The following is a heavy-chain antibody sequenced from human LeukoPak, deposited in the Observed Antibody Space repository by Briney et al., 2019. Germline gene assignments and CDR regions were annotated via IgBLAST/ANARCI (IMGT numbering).Heavy chain of an antibody. Sequence: GGSLRLSCAASGLSFSSYGMHWVRQAPGKGLEWVAVIPYDGSNKYYADSVKGRFTISRDNSRNTLYLQMNSLRAEDTAVYYCAKDLRGAVAGLPPNWFDPWGQGTLVTVSS. CDR3: AKDLRGAVAGLPPNWFDP. CDR2: IPYDGSNK. J-gene: IGHJ5*02. D-gene: IGHD6-19*01. CDR1: GLSFSSYG. V-gene: IGHV3-30*18.